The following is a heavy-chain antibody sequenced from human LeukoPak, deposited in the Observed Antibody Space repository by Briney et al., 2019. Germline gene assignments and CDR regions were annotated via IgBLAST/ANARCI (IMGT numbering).Heavy chain of an antibody. Sequence: GGSLRLSCAASGFTFSTYAMSWVRQAPGKGLEWVSLIGGSDGRTRYADSVKGRFTISRDNSKNTLYLQMNSLRAEDTAVYYCARGYYFDYWGQGTLVTVSS. CDR3: ARGYYFDY. V-gene: IGHV3-23*01. CDR1: GFTFSTYA. CDR2: IGGSDGRT. J-gene: IGHJ4*02.